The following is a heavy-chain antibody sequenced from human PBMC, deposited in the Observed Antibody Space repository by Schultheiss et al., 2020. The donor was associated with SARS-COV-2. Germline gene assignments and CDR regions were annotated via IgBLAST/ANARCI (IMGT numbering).Heavy chain of an antibody. Sequence: ASVKVSCKASGGTFSSYAISWVRQAPGQGLEWMGWINPNSGGTNYAQKFQGRVTMTRDTSISTAYMELSRLRSDDTAVYYCARESTTAQYYYGMDVWGQGTTVTVSS. CDR1: GGTFSSYA. J-gene: IGHJ6*02. D-gene: IGHD4-17*01. CDR3: ARESTTAQYYYGMDV. CDR2: INPNSGGT. V-gene: IGHV1-2*02.